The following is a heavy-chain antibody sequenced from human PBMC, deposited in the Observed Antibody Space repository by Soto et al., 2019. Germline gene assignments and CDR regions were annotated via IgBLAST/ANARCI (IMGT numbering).Heavy chain of an antibody. CDR1: GGTFSSYA. D-gene: IGHD1-26*01. Sequence: SVKVSCKASGGTFSSYAISWVRQAPGQGLEWMGGIIPICGTTNYAQKFQGRVTVTADASTSTAYMELSSLRSEDTAVYYCAREVFVGAGATAFWGQGILVTVSS. CDR2: IIPICGTT. CDR3: AREVFVGAGATAF. J-gene: IGHJ4*02. V-gene: IGHV1-69*13.